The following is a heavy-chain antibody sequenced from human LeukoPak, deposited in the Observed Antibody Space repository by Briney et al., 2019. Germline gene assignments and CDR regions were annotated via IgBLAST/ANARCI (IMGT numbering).Heavy chain of an antibody. Sequence: PGGSLRLSCAASGFTFSSHWMNWVRQAPGKGLEWVANIKQDGSEKYYVDSVKGRFTSSRDNAKNSLYLQMNSLRAEDTAVYYWARDGYNSPFYYWGQGTLVTVSS. CDR3: ARDGYNSPFYY. V-gene: IGHV3-7*01. CDR1: GFTFSSHW. J-gene: IGHJ4*02. D-gene: IGHD5-24*01. CDR2: IKQDGSEK.